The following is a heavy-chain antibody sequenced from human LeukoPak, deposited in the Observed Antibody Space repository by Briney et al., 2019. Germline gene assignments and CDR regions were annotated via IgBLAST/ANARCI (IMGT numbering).Heavy chain of an antibody. J-gene: IGHJ6*02. V-gene: IGHV3-30*17. CDR3: ARVGGDVLSGHRTGYYYAMDV. Sequence: GGSLRLTSAASGFTFTRLAIYWVRPAPGKGLGWVALISYDGRNKYYAEYLKGRFTISRDNSKNTVYLQMNSPRAEDTAVYYCARVGGDVLSGHRTGYYYAMDVWGQGTTVTVSS. D-gene: IGHD3-3*01. CDR1: GFTFTRLA. CDR2: ISYDGRNK.